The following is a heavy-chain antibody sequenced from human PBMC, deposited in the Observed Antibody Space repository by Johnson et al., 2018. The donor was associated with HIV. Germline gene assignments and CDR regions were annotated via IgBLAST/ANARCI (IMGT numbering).Heavy chain of an antibody. CDR3: ARGYCTSSSHCDAFDL. J-gene: IGHJ3*01. CDR1: EFTFSNHD. Sequence: VQLVESGGGVVQPGRSLRLSCAASEFTFSNHDMHWVRQVRGKGLEWVSGIGTIDDTYYSDSVKGRFTISRDNSKNTLYLQMNSLRAEDTAVYFCARGYCTSSSHCDAFDLWGQGTMVTVSS. V-gene: IGHV3-13*01. CDR2: IGTIDDT. D-gene: IGHD2-2*01.